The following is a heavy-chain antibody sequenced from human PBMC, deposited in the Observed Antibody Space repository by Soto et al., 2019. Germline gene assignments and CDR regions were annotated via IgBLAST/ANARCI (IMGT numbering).Heavy chain of an antibody. CDR1: GFSLSTSGVG. Sequence: QITWKESGPTLVKPTQTLTLTCTFSGFSLSTSGVGVGWIRQPPGKALEWLALIYWDDDKRYSPSLKSRLTITKDTSKSQVVLNMTNMDPVDTGTEYCAQVDTGSYGMDVWGHGTTLTASS. CDR3: AQVDTGSYGMDV. J-gene: IGHJ6*02. V-gene: IGHV2-5*02. D-gene: IGHD2-2*01. CDR2: IYWDDDK.